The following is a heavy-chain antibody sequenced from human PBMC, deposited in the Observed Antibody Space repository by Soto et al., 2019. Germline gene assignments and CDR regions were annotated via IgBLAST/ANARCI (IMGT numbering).Heavy chain of an antibody. J-gene: IGHJ4*02. Sequence: SVKVSCKASGGTFSSYAISWVRQAPGQGLEWMGGIIPIFGTANYAQKFQGRVTITADESTSTAYMELSSLRSEDTAVYYCARMYYYDSSGYYYGDYWGQGTLVTVSS. CDR3: ARMYYYDSSGYYYGDY. V-gene: IGHV1-69*13. CDR1: GGTFSSYA. D-gene: IGHD3-22*01. CDR2: IIPIFGTA.